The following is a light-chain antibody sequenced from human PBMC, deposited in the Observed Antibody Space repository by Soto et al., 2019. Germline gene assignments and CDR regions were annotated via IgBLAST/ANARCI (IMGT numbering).Light chain of an antibody. J-gene: IGKJ2*01. CDR1: QSVSTW. Sequence: DIPMTQSPYTLSASVGDRVTITCRASQSVSTWLAWYQQKPGRAPKFLIYKASTLEGGVPSRFSGSGSGTEFTLTISSLQPDDFATYYCLQYNDSPYTFGQGTKLEI. CDR3: LQYNDSPYT. V-gene: IGKV1-5*03. CDR2: KAS.